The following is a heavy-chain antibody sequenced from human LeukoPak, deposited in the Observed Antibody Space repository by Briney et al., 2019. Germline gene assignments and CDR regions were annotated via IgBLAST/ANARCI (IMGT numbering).Heavy chain of an antibody. J-gene: IGHJ6*02. V-gene: IGHV3-48*03. CDR1: IFTFSSSV. Sequence: GRSLRLSCAASIFTFSSSVIHWVRQAPGKGLEWVSKIGGIGSIMYADSVKGRFTISTDSAKSSVYLQMNSLRAEDTAVYYCARRLPYYGMDVWGQGTTVTVSS. CDR3: ARRLPYYGMDV. CDR2: IGGIGSIM.